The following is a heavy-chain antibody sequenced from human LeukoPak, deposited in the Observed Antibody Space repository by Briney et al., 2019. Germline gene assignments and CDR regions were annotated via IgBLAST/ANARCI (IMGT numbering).Heavy chain of an antibody. D-gene: IGHD3-22*01. CDR2: ISSGSSFI. V-gene: IGHV3-21*01. J-gene: IGHJ4*02. Sequence: GGSLRLSCAASGFTFSTYSINWVRQAPGKGLEWVSSISSGSSFIYYADSVKGRFTISRDNAKNSLSLQMNSLRAEDTAVYYCARESSGYFYWGQGTLVTVSS. CDR1: GFTFSTYS. CDR3: ARESSGYFY.